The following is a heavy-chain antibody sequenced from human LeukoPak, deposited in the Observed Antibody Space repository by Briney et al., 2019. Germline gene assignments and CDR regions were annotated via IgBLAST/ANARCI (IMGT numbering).Heavy chain of an antibody. D-gene: IGHD3-16*02. CDR3: ARGVRGVWGSYRSTTNWFDP. CDR2: INHSGST. V-gene: IGHV4-34*01. Sequence: SETLSLTCAVYGGSFSGYYWSWIRQPPGKGLEWIGEINHSGSTNYNPSLKSRVTISVDTSKNQFSLKLSSVTAADTAVYYCARGVRGVWGSYRSTTNWFDPWGQGTLVTVSS. CDR1: GGSFSGYY. J-gene: IGHJ5*02.